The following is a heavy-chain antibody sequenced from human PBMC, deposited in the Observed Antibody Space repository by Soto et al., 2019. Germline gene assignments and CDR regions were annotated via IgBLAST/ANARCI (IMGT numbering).Heavy chain of an antibody. D-gene: IGHD3-22*01. V-gene: IGHV4-31*03. CDR1: GYSITAGGYY. CDR2: FYSSGSI. CDR3: ARMYSSGSGWFHP. J-gene: IGHJ5*02. Sequence: PSATLSLTCSVSGYSITAGGYYWSWIRQHPGKGLEWIGSFYSSGSIIYNPSLKSRVSISGDTSRNQFSMTLTSVTAADTDLYYCARMYSSGSGWFHPWGQGTLVTVSS.